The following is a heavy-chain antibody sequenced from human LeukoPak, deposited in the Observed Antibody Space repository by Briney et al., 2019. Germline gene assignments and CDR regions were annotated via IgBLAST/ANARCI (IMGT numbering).Heavy chain of an antibody. V-gene: IGHV4-39*01. Sequence: PSETLSLTCTVSGGSISSSSYYWGWIRQPPGKGLEWIGSIYYSGSTYYNPSLKSRVTISVDTSKNQFSLKLSSVTAADTAVYYCASIVVVPAAILGVVDYWGQGTLVTVSS. CDR3: ASIVVVPAAILGVVDY. J-gene: IGHJ4*02. CDR2: IYYSGST. D-gene: IGHD2-2*01. CDR1: GGSISSSSYY.